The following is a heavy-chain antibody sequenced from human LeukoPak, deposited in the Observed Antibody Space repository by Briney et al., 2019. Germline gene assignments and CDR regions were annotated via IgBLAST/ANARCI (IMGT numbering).Heavy chain of an antibody. CDR2: IYTSGST. D-gene: IGHD2-2*01. V-gene: IGHV4-4*07. CDR1: GGSISSYY. CDR3: AGEGNLGYCSSTSCLEGFDY. Sequence: SETLSLTCTVSGGSISSYYWSRIRQPAGKGLEWIGRIYTSGSTNYNPSLKSRVTMSVDTSKNQFSLKLSSVTAADTAVYYCAGEGNLGYCSSTSCLEGFDYWGQGTLVTVSS. J-gene: IGHJ4*02.